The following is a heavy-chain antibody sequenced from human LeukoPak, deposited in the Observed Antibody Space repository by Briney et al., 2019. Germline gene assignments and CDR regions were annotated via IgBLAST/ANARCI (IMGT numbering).Heavy chain of an antibody. Sequence: GASVKVSCKASGYSFNDYYIHWARQAPGQGLEWMGWINPNRGGTSYAQKFRGRVTMTRDTPITTAYMELSSLRSDDTAMYYCARDTCDGVTCYNWFDPWGQGTLVTVSS. CDR3: ARDTCDGVTCYNWFDP. CDR1: GYSFNDYY. CDR2: INPNRGGT. D-gene: IGHD4-17*01. J-gene: IGHJ5*02. V-gene: IGHV1-2*02.